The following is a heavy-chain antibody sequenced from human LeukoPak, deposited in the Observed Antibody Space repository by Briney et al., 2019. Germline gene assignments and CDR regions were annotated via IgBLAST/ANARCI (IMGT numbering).Heavy chain of an antibody. Sequence: GASVKVSCKASGYTFTSYGISWVRQAPGQGLEWMGWISAYNGNTNYAQKLQGRVTMTTDTSTSTAYMELRSLRSDDTAVYYCARYYYDSSGYYHRPFDYWGQGTLVTVSS. V-gene: IGHV1-18*01. CDR1: GYTFTSYG. J-gene: IGHJ4*02. CDR3: ARYYYDSSGYYHRPFDY. D-gene: IGHD3-22*01. CDR2: ISAYNGNT.